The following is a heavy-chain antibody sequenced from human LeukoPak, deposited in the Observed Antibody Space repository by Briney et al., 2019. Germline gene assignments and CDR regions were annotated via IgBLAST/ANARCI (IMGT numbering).Heavy chain of an antibody. CDR2: IDYNERT. Sequence: SETQSLTCTVSGGPISSYYWSWIRQAPGKGLEWIGNIDYNERTKYNPSFKSRVTMSVDTSKNRFSLNLSSVTAADTAIYYCARVRLYRWELLTVDYWAREPWSPSPQ. J-gene: IGHJ4*02. CDR1: GGPISSYY. CDR3: ARVRLYRWELLTVDY. D-gene: IGHD1-26*01. V-gene: IGHV4-59*01.